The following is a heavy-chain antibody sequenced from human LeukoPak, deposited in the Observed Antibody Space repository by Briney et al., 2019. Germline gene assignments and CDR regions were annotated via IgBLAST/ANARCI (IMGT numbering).Heavy chain of an antibody. D-gene: IGHD2-15*01. J-gene: IGHJ4*02. CDR3: ARDTAVVPPLGSLFDY. CDR2: ISAYNGNT. Sequence: GASVKVSCKASGYTFTSYGISWVRQAPGQGLEWMGWISAYNGNTNYAQKLQGRVTMTTDTSTSTAYMELRSLRSDDTAVYYCARDTAVVPPLGSLFDYWGQGTLVTVSS. CDR1: GYTFTSYG. V-gene: IGHV1-18*01.